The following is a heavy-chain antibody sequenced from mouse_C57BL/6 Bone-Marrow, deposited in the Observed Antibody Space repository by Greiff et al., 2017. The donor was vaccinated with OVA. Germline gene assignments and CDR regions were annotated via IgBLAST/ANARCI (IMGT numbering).Heavy chain of an antibody. Sequence: VQLQQSGPELVKPGASVKISCKASGYTFTDYYMNWVKQSHGKSLEWIGDINPNNGGTSYNQKFKGKATLTVDKSSSTAYMELRSLTSEDSAVYYCASDGNYLYWYFDVWGTGTTVTVSS. D-gene: IGHD2-1*01. CDR1: GYTFTDYY. J-gene: IGHJ1*03. CDR3: ASDGNYLYWYFDV. V-gene: IGHV1-26*01. CDR2: INPNNGGT.